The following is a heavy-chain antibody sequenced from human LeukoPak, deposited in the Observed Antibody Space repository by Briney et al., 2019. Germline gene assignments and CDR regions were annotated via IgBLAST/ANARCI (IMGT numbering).Heavy chain of an antibody. V-gene: IGHV3-23*01. CDR1: GFTFSNYA. Sequence: GESLRLSCVASGFTFSNYAMSWVRQAPGKRLEWVSAVTGRGGSTYYADSVKGRFTISRDNSRNTLFLQMNSLRAEDTAVYYCARTTPSGYSSGWSDYYYYGMDVWGQGTTVTVSS. J-gene: IGHJ6*02. CDR2: VTGRGGST. CDR3: ARTTPSGYSSGWSDYYYYGMDV. D-gene: IGHD6-19*01.